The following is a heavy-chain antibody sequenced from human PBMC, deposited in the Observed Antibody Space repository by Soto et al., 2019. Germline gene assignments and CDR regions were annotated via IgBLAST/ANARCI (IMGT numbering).Heavy chain of an antibody. CDR3: ARQARMYNDYGDFDF. CDR2: IKQDGSEK. Sequence: EVQLVESGGGLVQPGGSLRLSCAASGFTFSSYWMTWVRQAPGKGLEWVANIKQDGSEKYYVDSVKGRFTISRDNAKNSLYRQMNSLRAEDTAVYYCARQARMYNDYGDFDFWGQGTLVTVSS. CDR1: GFTFSSYW. V-gene: IGHV3-7*05. D-gene: IGHD4-17*01. J-gene: IGHJ4*02.